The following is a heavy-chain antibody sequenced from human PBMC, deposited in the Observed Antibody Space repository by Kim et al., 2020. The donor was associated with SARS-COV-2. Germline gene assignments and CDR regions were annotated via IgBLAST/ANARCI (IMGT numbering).Heavy chain of an antibody. CDR1: GGTFSSYA. Sequence: SVKVSCKASGGTFSSYAISWVRQAPGQGLEWMGGIIPIFGTANYAQKFQGRVTITADESTSTAYMELSSLRSEDTAVYYCARERHRLPDYYYGMDVWGQGTTVTVSS. CDR3: ARERHRLPDYYYGMDV. V-gene: IGHV1-69*13. J-gene: IGHJ6*02. D-gene: IGHD5-18*01. CDR2: IIPIFGTA.